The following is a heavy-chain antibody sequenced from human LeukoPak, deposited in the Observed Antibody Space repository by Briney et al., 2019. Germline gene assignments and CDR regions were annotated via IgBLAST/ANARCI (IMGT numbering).Heavy chain of an antibody. D-gene: IGHD6-19*01. CDR2: ISAYNGDT. CDR1: AYGVNMNG. J-gene: IGHJ4*02. Sequence: GAAVKVSFTCAAYGVNMNGMSGARRAPGQGLEWMGWISAYNGDTKYAQKFQGRVTLTIDTSTSTAYMELRSLRSDDTAMYYCARDPSTARGWYIYFDYWGQGTLVTVSS. V-gene: IGHV1-18*01. CDR3: ARDPSTARGWYIYFDY.